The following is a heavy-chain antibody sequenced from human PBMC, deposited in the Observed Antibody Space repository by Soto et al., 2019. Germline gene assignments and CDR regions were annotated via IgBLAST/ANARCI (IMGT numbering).Heavy chain of an antibody. V-gene: IGHV4-39*01. CDR1: GGSISSSSYY. D-gene: IGHD3-3*01. Sequence: QLQLQESGPGLVKPSETLSLTCTVSGGSISSSSYYWGWIRQPPGKGLEWIGSIYYSGSTYYNPSLKSRVTISVDTSKNQFSLKLSSVTAADTAVYYCARRAIFGNWFDPWGQGTLVTVSS. J-gene: IGHJ5*02. CDR3: ARRAIFGNWFDP. CDR2: IYYSGST.